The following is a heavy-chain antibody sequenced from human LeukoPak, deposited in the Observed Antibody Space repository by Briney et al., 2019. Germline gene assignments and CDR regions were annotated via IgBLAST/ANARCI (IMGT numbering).Heavy chain of an antibody. CDR1: GFTFSSYW. V-gene: IGHV3-74*01. D-gene: IGHD3-16*01. CDR2: VNTDGSTP. Sequence: GGSLRLSCAASGFTFSSYWMHWVRQAPGKGLVWVSRVNTDGSTPTYADSVKGRFAISRDNAKNTLYLQMNSLRAADTAVYYCARDRGSYSDYWGQGTLVTVSS. J-gene: IGHJ4*02. CDR3: ARDRGSYSDY.